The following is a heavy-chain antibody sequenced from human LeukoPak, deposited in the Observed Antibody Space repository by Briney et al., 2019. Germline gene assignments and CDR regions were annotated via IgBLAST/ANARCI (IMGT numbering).Heavy chain of an antibody. CDR2: IYYSGST. V-gene: IGHV4-59*01. Sequence: SETLSLTCTVSGGSISSYYWSWIRQPPGKGLEWIGYIYYSGSTNYNPSLKSRVTISVDTSKNQFSLKLSSVTAADTAVYYCARTLDDYGDYLRIGGYYMDVWGKGTTVTASS. CDR3: ARTLDDYGDYLRIGGYYMDV. CDR1: GGSISSYY. J-gene: IGHJ6*03. D-gene: IGHD4-17*01.